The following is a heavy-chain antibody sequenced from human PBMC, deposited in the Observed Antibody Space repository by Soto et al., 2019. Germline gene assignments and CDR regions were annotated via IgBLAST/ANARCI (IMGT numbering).Heavy chain of an antibody. V-gene: IGHV1-69*13. CDR1: GYTFTGYD. CDR3: ARDGAKYYYDSSGVVTGWFDP. D-gene: IGHD3-22*01. J-gene: IGHJ5*02. CDR2: IIPIFGTA. Sequence: SVKVSCKASGYTFTGYDIHWGRQAPGQGLECMGGIIPIFGTANYAQKFQGRVTITADESTSTAYMELSSLRSEDTAVYYCARDGAKYYYDSSGVVTGWFDPWGQGTLVTVSS.